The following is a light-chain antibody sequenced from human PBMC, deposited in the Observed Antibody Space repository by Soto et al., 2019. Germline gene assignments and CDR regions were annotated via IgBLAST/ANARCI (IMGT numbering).Light chain of an antibody. V-gene: IGLV2-14*01. CDR3: SSYTTARSLVI. Sequence: QSVLTQPASVSGSPGQSIIISCTGANSDIGGYNYVSWYQHPPGKAPKLIIYEVTHRPSGVSNRFSGSKSGNTASLTISGLQAEDEADYYCSSYTTARSLVIFGGGTKLTVL. J-gene: IGLJ2*01. CDR2: EVT. CDR1: NSDIGGYNY.